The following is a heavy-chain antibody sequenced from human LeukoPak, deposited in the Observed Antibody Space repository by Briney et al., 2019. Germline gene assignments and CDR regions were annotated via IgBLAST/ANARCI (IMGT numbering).Heavy chain of an antibody. Sequence: SETLSLTCTVSGGSISSGDYYWSWIRQPPGKGLEWTGYIYYSGSTYYNPSLKSRVTISVDTSKNQFSLKLSSVTAADTAVYYCARAIAASHLDYWGQGTLVTVSS. J-gene: IGHJ4*02. CDR3: ARAIAASHLDY. V-gene: IGHV4-30-4*01. CDR2: IYYSGST. CDR1: GGSISSGDYY. D-gene: IGHD6-13*01.